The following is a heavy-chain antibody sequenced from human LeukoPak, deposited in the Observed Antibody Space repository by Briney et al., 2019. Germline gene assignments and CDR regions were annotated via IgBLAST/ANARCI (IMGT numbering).Heavy chain of an antibody. V-gene: IGHV3-23*01. CDR3: AREGLYRGYAYDY. CDR2: ISGSGGST. J-gene: IGHJ4*02. CDR1: GFTFSSYG. Sequence: GGSLRLSCAASGFTFSSYGMSWVRQAPGKGLEWVSAISGSGGSTYYADSVKGRFTISRDNAKNSLYLQMNSLRAEDTAVYYCAREGLYRGYAYDYWGQGTLVTVSS. D-gene: IGHD5-12*01.